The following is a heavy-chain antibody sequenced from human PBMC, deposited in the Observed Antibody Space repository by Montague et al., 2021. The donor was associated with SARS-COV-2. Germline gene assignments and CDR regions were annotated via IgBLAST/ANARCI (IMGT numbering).Heavy chain of an antibody. CDR2: XDWXDDK. CDR1: GFPLSTSGMC. D-gene: IGHD6-13*01. Sequence: PALVKPTQTLTLTCTFSGFPLSTSGMCVSWTRQPPGKALEWLARXDWXDDKYYSTSLKTRLTISKDTSKNPVVLTMTNMDPVDTATYYCARTSIAAAGTAIDYWGQGTLVTVSS. V-gene: IGHV2-70*11. J-gene: IGHJ4*02. CDR3: ARTSIAAAGTAIDY.